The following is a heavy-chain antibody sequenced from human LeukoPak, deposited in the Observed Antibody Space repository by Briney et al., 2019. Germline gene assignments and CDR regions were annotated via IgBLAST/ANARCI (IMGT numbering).Heavy chain of an antibody. D-gene: IGHD2-2*01. Sequence: GGSLRLSCAASGFTFNSYEMNWVRQAPGKGLEWISYISSSGSTMYYADSVRGRLTISRENAKNLLYLEVNSLRAEDTAVYYCARRYCSSTSCTLDYWGQGTLVIVSS. J-gene: IGHJ4*02. CDR1: GFTFNSYE. CDR3: ARRYCSSTSCTLDY. CDR2: ISSSGSTM. V-gene: IGHV3-48*03.